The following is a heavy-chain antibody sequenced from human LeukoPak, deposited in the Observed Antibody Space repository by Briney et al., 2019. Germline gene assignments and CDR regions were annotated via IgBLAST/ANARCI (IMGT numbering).Heavy chain of an antibody. Sequence: GGSLRLSCAASGFTFSSYGMHWVRQAPGKGLEWVAAISYDESNEYYVDSVKGRFTVSRDNSKNTLYLQMNSLRAEDTAVYYCASAPSLDSSGYYYAPFDYWGQGTLVTVSS. CDR2: ISYDESNE. D-gene: IGHD3-22*01. CDR3: ASAPSLDSSGYYYAPFDY. CDR1: GFTFSSYG. J-gene: IGHJ4*02. V-gene: IGHV3-30*03.